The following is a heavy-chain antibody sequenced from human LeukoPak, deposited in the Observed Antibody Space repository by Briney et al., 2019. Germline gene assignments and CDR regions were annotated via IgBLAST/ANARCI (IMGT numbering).Heavy chain of an antibody. D-gene: IGHD5-24*01. CDR2: IYYSGST. CDR1: GGSISSSSYY. CDR3: ARGLGVDMATTTFSEVYYFDY. Sequence: KSSETLSLTCTVSGGSISSSSYYWGWIRQPPGKGLEWIGSIYYSGSTYYNPSLKSRVTISVDTSKNQFSLKLSSVTAADTAVYYCARGLGVDMATTTFSEVYYFDYWGQGTLVTVSS. V-gene: IGHV4-39*07. J-gene: IGHJ4*02.